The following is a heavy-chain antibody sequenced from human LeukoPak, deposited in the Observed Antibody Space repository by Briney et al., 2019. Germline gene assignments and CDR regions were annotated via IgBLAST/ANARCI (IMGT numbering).Heavy chain of an antibody. CDR2: IYSDGSGT. V-gene: IGHV3-74*01. CDR1: GFIVSSNY. D-gene: IGHD3-22*01. J-gene: IGHJ3*02. Sequence: GGSLRLSCAASGFIVSSNYMNWVRQAPGKGLVWVSRIYSDGSGTTYADSVKGRFTISRDNAKNTLYLQMNSLRVEDTAVYYCAREKMDSSGSDPFDIWGQGTMVTVSS. CDR3: AREKMDSSGSDPFDI.